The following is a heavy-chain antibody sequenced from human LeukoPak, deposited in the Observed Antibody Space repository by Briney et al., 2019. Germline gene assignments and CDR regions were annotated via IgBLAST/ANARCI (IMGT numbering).Heavy chain of an antibody. D-gene: IGHD2-2*02. CDR2: IYYSGST. J-gene: IGHJ4*02. CDR3: ARSRKNDCSSTSCYTDY. CDR1: GGSISSSSYY. Sequence: SETLSLTCTVSGGSISSSSYYWGWIRQPPGKGLEWIGSIYYSGSTYHNPSLKSRVTISVDTSKNHFSLKVSSVTAADTAVYYCARSRKNDCSSTSCYTDYWGQGTLVTVSS. V-gene: IGHV4-39*02.